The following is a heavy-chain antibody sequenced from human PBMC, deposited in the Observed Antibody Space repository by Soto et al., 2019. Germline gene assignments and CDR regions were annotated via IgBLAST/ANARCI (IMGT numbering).Heavy chain of an antibody. D-gene: IGHD6-13*01. CDR3: AQGIPGYTSRWEESRGFDY. CDR1: GYTFTVYY. CDR2: INPNSGGT. J-gene: IGHJ4*02. Sequence: QVQLAQSGAEVKKPGASVKVSCKASGYTFTVYYIHLVRQAPGQGLEWMGWINPNSGGTNYAQKFPGWLTMTRDTSMSTAYMELSRLGSDDTAVYYCAQGIPGYTSRWEESRGFDYRGQGSLVTVSS. V-gene: IGHV1-2*04.